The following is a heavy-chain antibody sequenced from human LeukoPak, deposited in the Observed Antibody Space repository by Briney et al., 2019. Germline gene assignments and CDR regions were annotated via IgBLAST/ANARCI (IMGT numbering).Heavy chain of an antibody. D-gene: IGHD5-18*01. CDR1: GYTFTSYG. Sequence: GASVNVSCKASGYTFTSYGISWVRQAPGQGLEWMGWISAYNGNTNYAQKLQGRVTMTTDTSTSTAYMELRSLRSDDTAVYYCARSHREYSYGRGPSDDAFDIWGQGTMVTVSS. V-gene: IGHV1-18*01. J-gene: IGHJ3*02. CDR3: ARSHREYSYGRGPSDDAFDI. CDR2: ISAYNGNT.